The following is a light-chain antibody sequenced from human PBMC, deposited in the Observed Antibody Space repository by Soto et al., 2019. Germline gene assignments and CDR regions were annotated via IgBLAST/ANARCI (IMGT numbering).Light chain of an antibody. CDR2: AAS. CDR3: QQLNTYPET. J-gene: IGKJ1*01. Sequence: DIQITPVPSSRAGSVGARLGVTGRANQDISKNLAWYQQIPGQAPKLLIYAASTLQSGVPSRFSGSGSGTEFTLTISSLQPEDFTIYYCQQLNTYPETFGQGTKVDIK. V-gene: IGKV1-9*01. CDR1: QDISKN.